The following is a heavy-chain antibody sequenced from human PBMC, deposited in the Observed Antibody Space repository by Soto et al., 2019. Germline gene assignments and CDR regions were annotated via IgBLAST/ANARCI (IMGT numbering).Heavy chain of an antibody. Sequence: QVQLQESGPGLVKPSETLSLTCTVSGGSISNYYWGWIRQPPGKGLEWIGYIYYSGRTRYTPSLKIRVTISVDTSKDQFSLKLSSVTAADTAVYYCARHGPIAAAGTVFDYWGQGTLVTVSS. J-gene: IGHJ4*02. CDR3: ARHGPIAAAGTVFDY. D-gene: IGHD6-13*01. V-gene: IGHV4-59*08. CDR2: IYYSGRT. CDR1: GGSISNYY.